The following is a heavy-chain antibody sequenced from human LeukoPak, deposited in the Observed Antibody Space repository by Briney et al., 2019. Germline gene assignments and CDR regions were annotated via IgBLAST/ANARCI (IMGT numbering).Heavy chain of an antibody. D-gene: IGHD3-3*01. J-gene: IGHJ6*02. CDR2: IYYSGST. CDR1: GGSISSSSYY. V-gene: IGHV4-39*07. CDR3: ARDHNYDFWSGYYPYYYGMDV. Sequence: SETLSLTCTVSGGSISSSSYYWGWIRQPPGKGLEWIGSIYYSGSTYYNPSLKSRVTISVDTSKNQFSLKLSSVTAADTAVYYCARDHNYDFWSGYYPYYYGMDVWGQGTTVTVSS.